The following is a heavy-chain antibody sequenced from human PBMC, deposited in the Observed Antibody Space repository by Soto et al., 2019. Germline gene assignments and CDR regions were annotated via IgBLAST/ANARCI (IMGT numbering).Heavy chain of an antibody. J-gene: IGHJ4*02. CDR1: GGSFSGYY. D-gene: IGHD4-17*01. V-gene: IGHV4-34*01. Sequence: QMQLQQWGAGLLKPSETLSLTCAVYGGSFSGYYYYWIRQPPGKGLEWFGEINRSGSTNDNPSLKRRVTISVDTSKNQFSLTLSSVTAADTAIYYCARGGLTTVPPLTWGQGTLVTVSS. CDR2: INRSGST. CDR3: ARGGLTTVPPLT.